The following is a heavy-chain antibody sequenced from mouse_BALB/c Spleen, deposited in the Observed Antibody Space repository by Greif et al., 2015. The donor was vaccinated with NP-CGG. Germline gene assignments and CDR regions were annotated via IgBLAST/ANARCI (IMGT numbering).Heavy chain of an antibody. V-gene: IGHV1-9*01. CDR3: ARSDYRYDVDY. CDR1: GYTFSSYW. CDR2: ILPGSDST. Sequence: VKLVESGAELMKPGASVKISCKATGYTFSSYWIEWVKQRPGHGLEWIGEILPGSDSTNYNEKFKGKATFTADTSSNTAYMQLSSLTSEDSAVYYCARSDYRYDVDYWGQGTTLTVSS. D-gene: IGHD2-14*01. J-gene: IGHJ2*01.